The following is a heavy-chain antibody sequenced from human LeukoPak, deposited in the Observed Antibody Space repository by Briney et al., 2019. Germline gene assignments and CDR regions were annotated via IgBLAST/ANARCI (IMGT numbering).Heavy chain of an antibody. D-gene: IGHD3-3*01. Sequence: SVKVSCKASGGTFSSYAISWVRQAPGQGLEWMGGIIPIFGTANYAQKFQGRVTITADESTSTAYMELSSLRSEDTAVYYCARWVADDFWSDYYRWFDPWGQGTLVTVSS. J-gene: IGHJ5*02. CDR1: GGTFSSYA. CDR3: ARWVADDFWSDYYRWFDP. V-gene: IGHV1-69*13. CDR2: IIPIFGTA.